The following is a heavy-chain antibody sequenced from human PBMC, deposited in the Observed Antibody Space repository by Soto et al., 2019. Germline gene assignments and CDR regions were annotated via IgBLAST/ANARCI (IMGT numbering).Heavy chain of an antibody. J-gene: IGHJ6*02. V-gene: IGHV1-69*13. D-gene: IGHD3-10*01. CDR3: ARGGNTMVRGVIIKRQNYYGMDV. CDR2: IIPIFGTA. CDR1: GGTFSSYA. Sequence: SLKVSCKASGGTFSSYAISWVRQAPGQGLEWMGGIIPIFGTANNAQKFQGRVTITADEPTSTAYMELSSLRSEDTAVYYCARGGNTMVRGVIIKRQNYYGMDVWRQGTTVKVPS.